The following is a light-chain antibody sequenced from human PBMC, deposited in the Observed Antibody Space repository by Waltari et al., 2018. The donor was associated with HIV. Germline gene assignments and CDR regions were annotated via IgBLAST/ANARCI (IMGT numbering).Light chain of an antibody. J-gene: IGLJ3*02. V-gene: IGLV2-23*02. CDR2: DVT. CDR3: CSYAGSSIPVV. CDR1: SRDVGGYNY. Sequence: HSALTPPASASGSPGQSLTISCTGTSRDVGGYNYVSWYQQHPGKAPKLMIYDVTKRPSGVSNRFSGSKSGNTASLTISGLQAEDEADYYCCSYAGSSIPVVFGGGTKLTVL.